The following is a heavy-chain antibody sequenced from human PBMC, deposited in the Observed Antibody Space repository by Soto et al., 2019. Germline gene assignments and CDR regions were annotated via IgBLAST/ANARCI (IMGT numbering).Heavy chain of an antibody. CDR3: AKKHYYDSSGYYYPGAPYYFDY. J-gene: IGHJ4*02. CDR2: ISGSGGST. V-gene: IGHV3-23*01. Sequence: QPGGSLRLSCAASGLTFSSYAMSWVRQAPGKGLEWVSAISGSGGSTYYADSVKGRFTISRDNSKNTLYLQMNSLRAEDTAVYYCAKKHYYDSSGYYYPGAPYYFDYWGQGTLVTVSS. CDR1: GLTFSSYA. D-gene: IGHD3-22*01.